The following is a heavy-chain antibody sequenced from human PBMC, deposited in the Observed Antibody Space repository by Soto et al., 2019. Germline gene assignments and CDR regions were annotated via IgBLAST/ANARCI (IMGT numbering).Heavy chain of an antibody. J-gene: IGHJ4*02. CDR3: ARASVGWLRTYYFDY. V-gene: IGHV3-74*01. D-gene: IGHD5-12*01. CDR1: GFTFSSYW. Sequence: EVQLVESGGGLVQPGGSLRLSCAASGFTFSSYWMHWVRQAPGKGLVWVSRINSDGSSTSYADSVKGRFTISRDNAKNTLYLQMNSLRAGDTAVYYCARASVGWLRTYYFDYWGQGTLVTVSS. CDR2: INSDGSST.